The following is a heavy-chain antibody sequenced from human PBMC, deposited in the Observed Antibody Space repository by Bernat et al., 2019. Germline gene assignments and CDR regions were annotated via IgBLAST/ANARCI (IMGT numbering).Heavy chain of an antibody. D-gene: IGHD2-2*01. J-gene: IGHJ6*02. CDR1: GGSISSYY. V-gene: IGHV4-59*08. Sequence: QVQLQESGPGLVKPSETLSLTCTVSGGSISSYYWSWIRQPPGKGLEWIGYIYYSGSTNYNPPLKRRVTISVDTSKNQFSLKLSSVTAADTAVYYCAGEVPAASYYYYYGMDVWGQGTTVTVSS. CDR3: AGEVPAASYYYYYGMDV. CDR2: IYYSGST.